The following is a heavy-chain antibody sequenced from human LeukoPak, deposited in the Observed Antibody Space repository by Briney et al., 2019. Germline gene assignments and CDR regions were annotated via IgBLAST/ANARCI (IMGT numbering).Heavy chain of an antibody. D-gene: IGHD6-13*01. CDR3: ARDRHIAAAVYYYYMDV. CDR1: VYTFTSYY. V-gene: IGHV1-46*01. CDR2: INPSGGST. Sequence: ASVKVSCKASVYTFTSYYMHWVRQAPGQGLEWMGIINPSGGSTSYAQKFQGRVTMTRDTSTSTVYMELSSLRSEDTAVYYCARDRHIAAAVYYYYMDVWGKGTPVTVSS. J-gene: IGHJ6*03.